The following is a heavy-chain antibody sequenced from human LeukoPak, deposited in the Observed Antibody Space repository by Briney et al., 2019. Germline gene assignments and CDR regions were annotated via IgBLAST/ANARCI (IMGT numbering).Heavy chain of an antibody. CDR3: ARGFGGYCSSTSCLVTIDY. D-gene: IGHD2-2*01. J-gene: IGHJ4*02. CDR2: TCSTRTYI. Sequence: GGSLRLSCAASGFTFSSYTMNWVRQAPGKGPEWVSSTCSTRTYICYADSVKDRFTISRDNAKNSVYLQMDSLRAEDTAVYYCARGFGGYCSSTSCLVTIDYWGQGIPVTVSS. V-gene: IGHV3-21*01. CDR1: GFTFSSYT.